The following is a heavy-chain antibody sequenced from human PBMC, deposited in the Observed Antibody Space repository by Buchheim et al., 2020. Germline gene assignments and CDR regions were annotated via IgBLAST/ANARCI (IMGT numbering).Heavy chain of an antibody. D-gene: IGHD2-2*01. CDR2: ISGSGGST. CDR3: AKRSQYFVVVPADYGMDV. V-gene: IGHV3-23*04. J-gene: IGHJ6*02. Sequence: EVQLVESGGGLVQPGGSLRLSCAASGFTFSSYAMSWVRQAPGKGLEWVSAISGSGGSTYYADSVKGRFTISSENSKNTLYLQMNSLRAEDTAVYYCAKRSQYFVVVPADYGMDVWGQGTT. CDR1: GFTFSSYA.